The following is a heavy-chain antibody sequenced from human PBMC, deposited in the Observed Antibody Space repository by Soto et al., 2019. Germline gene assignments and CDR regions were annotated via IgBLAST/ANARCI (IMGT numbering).Heavy chain of an antibody. CDR2: IYHSGST. CDR3: ARAGGLGAVAVDY. CDR1: GVSISSGGYS. V-gene: IGHV4-30-2*01. Sequence: QLQLQESGSGLVKPSQTLSLTCAVSGVSISSGGYSWSWIRQPPVKGLEWIGYIYHSGSTYYNPSLKSRVTISVDRSKNQFSLKLSSVTAADTAVYYCARAGGLGAVAVDYWGQGTLVTVSS. D-gene: IGHD6-19*01. J-gene: IGHJ4*02.